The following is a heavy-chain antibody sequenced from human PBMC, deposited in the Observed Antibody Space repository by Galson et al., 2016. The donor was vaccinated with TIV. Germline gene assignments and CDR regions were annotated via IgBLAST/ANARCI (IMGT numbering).Heavy chain of an antibody. J-gene: IGHJ6*02. Sequence: SLRFSCAASGLSVNINYMTWVRQAPGKGLEWVSLISDGGKTYYSDSVKGRFTIYRDNSKNTLHLQMNSLRVEDTGVYYCARDRVVDATYYYYYYGLDVWGQGTAVTVSS. V-gene: IGHV3-66*02. D-gene: IGHD2-15*01. CDR1: GLSVNINY. CDR2: ISDGGKT. CDR3: ARDRVVDATYYYYYYGLDV.